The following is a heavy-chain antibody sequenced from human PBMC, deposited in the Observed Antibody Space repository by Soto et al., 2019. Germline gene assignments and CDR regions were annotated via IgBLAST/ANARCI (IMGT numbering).Heavy chain of an antibody. CDR3: VRGADRYKCGF. CDR2: VHYSGTI. D-gene: IGHD2-21*02. Sequence: QVQVQESGPGLVKPSQTLSLTCTVSGDSIINGIHYWTWIRQHPGKGLEWIGHVHYSGTIYYNPSLRSRVTMSVDTSKNQVSLELSSVTVADTAVYYCVRGADRYKCGFWGQGTLVTVSS. V-gene: IGHV4-31*03. J-gene: IGHJ4*02. CDR1: GDSIINGIHY.